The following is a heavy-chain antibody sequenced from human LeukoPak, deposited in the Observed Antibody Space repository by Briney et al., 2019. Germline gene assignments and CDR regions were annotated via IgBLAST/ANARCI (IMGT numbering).Heavy chain of an antibody. V-gene: IGHV4-59*01. Sequence: MTSETLSLTCTVSGGSISSYYWSWIRQPPGKGLEWIGYIYYSGSTNYNPSLKSRVTISVDTSKNQFSLKLSSVTAADTAVYYCARGPLRGAIGYWGQGTLVTVSS. CDR2: IYYSGST. CDR1: GGSISSYY. CDR3: ARGPLRGAIGY. J-gene: IGHJ4*02. D-gene: IGHD1-26*01.